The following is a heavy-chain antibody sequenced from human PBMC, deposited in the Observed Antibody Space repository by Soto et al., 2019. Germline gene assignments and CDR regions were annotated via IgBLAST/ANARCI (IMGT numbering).Heavy chain of an antibody. CDR1: GYSFTSYG. V-gene: IGHV1-18*01. Sequence: QVQLVQSAGEVKKPGASVKVSCKASGYSFTSYGISWVRRAPGQGLEWMGWISPYNGHTQFVERFQGRVTMTTDTSTKTAYMELRNLRSDDTAHYYCARDLTIVPATHPRLENSGMDVWGQGTTVIVS. CDR3: ARDLTIVPATHPRLENSGMDV. D-gene: IGHD2-2*01. CDR2: ISPYNGHT. J-gene: IGHJ6*02.